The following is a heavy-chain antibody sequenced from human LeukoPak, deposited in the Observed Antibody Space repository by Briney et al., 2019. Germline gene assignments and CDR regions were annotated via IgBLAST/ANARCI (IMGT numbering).Heavy chain of an antibody. CDR3: ARAPSSSFDY. CDR1: GFTVSSNY. CDR2: IYSGGST. Sequence: TGGSLRLSCAASGFTVSSNYMSWVRQAPGKGLEWVSVIYSGGSTCYADSVKGRFTISRDNSKNTLYLQMNSLRAEDTAVYYCARAPSSSFDYWGQGTLVTVSS. V-gene: IGHV3-53*01. D-gene: IGHD6-6*01. J-gene: IGHJ4*02.